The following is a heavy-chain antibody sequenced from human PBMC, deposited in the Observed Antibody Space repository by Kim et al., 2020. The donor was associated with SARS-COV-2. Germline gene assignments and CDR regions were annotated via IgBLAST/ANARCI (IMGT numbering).Heavy chain of an antibody. CDR3: ARGSPPNSSGWYGGYFDY. V-gene: IGHV3-30-3*01. Sequence: GGSLRLSCAASGFTFSSYAMHWVRQAPGKGLEWVAVISYDGSNKYYTDSVKGRFTISRDNSKNTLYLQMNSLRAEDTAVYYCARGSPPNSSGWYGGYFDYWGQGTLVTVSS. J-gene: IGHJ4*02. CDR2: ISYDGSNK. D-gene: IGHD6-19*01. CDR1: GFTFSSYA.